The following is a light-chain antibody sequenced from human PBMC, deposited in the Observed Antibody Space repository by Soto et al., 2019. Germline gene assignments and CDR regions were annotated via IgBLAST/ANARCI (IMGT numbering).Light chain of an antibody. CDR3: QQYNNLTPKT. J-gene: IGKJ1*01. CDR2: CES. CDR1: QGFXSN. Sequence: IALTQCPATLSVSLGESATLSCRASQGFXSNFVWYQLKPGQAPRLLISCESTRGTGIAARFSGSGSGTEFTLTISSLQSEAFSLYYCQQYNNLTPKTFGQGTKVDIK. V-gene: IGKV3-15*01.